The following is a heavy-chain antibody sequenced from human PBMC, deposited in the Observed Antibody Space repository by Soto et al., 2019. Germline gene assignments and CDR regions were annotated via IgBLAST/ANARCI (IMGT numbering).Heavy chain of an antibody. D-gene: IGHD2-15*01. Sequence: SETLSLTCTVSGGSISSGGYYWSWIRQHPGKGLEWIGYIYYSGSTYYNPSLKSRVTISVDTSKNQFSLKLSSVTVADTAVYYCARAGLDCSGGSCYYFDYWGQGTLVTVSS. V-gene: IGHV4-31*03. J-gene: IGHJ4*02. CDR2: IYYSGST. CDR1: GGSISSGGYY. CDR3: ARAGLDCSGGSCYYFDY.